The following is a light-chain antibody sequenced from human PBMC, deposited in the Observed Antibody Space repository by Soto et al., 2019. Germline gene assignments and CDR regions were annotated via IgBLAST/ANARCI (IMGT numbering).Light chain of an antibody. V-gene: IGKV3-11*01. J-gene: IGKJ1*01. CDR3: QQRNIWPCT. CDR2: GAS. Sequence: EIVLTQSPATLSLSPGERATLSCRASQSVSSYLAWYQQKPGQAPTLLIYGASYRATGVPARFSGSGCGTDFTLTIKSLEPEDFAVYYCQQRNIWPCTFGQGPKVDTK. CDR1: QSVSSY.